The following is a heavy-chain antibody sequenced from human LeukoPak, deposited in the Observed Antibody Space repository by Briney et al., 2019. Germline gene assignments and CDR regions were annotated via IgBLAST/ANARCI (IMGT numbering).Heavy chain of an antibody. CDR1: GFTFSSYA. CDR2: ISGSGGST. Sequence: GGSLRLSCAASGFTFSSYAMSWVRQAPGKGLEWVSAISGSGGSTYYADSVKGRFTISRDNPKNTLYLQMNSLRAEDTAVYYCANLGAVAGQRYFDYWGQGTLVTVSS. D-gene: IGHD6-19*01. J-gene: IGHJ4*02. V-gene: IGHV3-23*01. CDR3: ANLGAVAGQRYFDY.